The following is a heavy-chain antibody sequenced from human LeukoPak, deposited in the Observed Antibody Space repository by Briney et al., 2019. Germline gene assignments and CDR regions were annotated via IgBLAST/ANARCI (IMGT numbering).Heavy chain of an antibody. V-gene: IGHV4-61*02. CDR2: IYTSGST. J-gene: IGHJ6*03. CDR3: ARVVVVPAASYYYYMDV. Sequence: SETLSLTCTVSGGSISSGSCYWGWMRQPAGKGLGWLGRIYTSGSTNYNPSLKSRLTISVDTSKNQFSLKLSSVTAADTAVYYCARVVVVPAASYYYYMDVWGKGTTVTVSS. CDR1: GGSISSGSCY. D-gene: IGHD2-2*01.